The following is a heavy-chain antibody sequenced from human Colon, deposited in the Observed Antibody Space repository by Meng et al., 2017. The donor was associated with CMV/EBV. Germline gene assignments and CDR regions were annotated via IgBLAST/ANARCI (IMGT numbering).Heavy chain of an antibody. D-gene: IGHD3-3*01. J-gene: IGHJ5*02. Sequence: ASVKVSCKASGYTFTGYYMHWVRQAPGQGLEWMGWINPNSGGTNYAQKFQGRVTLTTDTSTSTAYMELRSLRSDDTAVYYCARGDYDFHPWGQGTLVTVSS. CDR3: ARGDYDFHP. CDR1: GYTFTGYY. CDR2: INPNSGGT. V-gene: IGHV1-2*02.